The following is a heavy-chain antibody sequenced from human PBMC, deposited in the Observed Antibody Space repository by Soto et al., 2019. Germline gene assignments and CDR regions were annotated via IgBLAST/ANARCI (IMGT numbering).Heavy chain of an antibody. J-gene: IGHJ6*02. Sequence: SETLSLTCTVSGGSISSNNYYWGWIRQPPGKGLEWIGSIYYSGGINYIGTTYYIASLQSRVTIAVDTSKNHISLKLTSVTAAETAVYYCYGDPNAVMYVWGQGTTVTVSS. V-gene: IGHV4-39*02. CDR1: GGSISSNNYY. CDR3: YGDPNAVMYV. D-gene: IGHD4-17*01. CDR2: IYYSGGINYIGTT.